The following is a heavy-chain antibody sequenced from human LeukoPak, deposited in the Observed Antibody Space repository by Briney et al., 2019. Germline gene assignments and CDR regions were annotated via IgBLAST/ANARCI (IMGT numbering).Heavy chain of an antibody. D-gene: IGHD3-10*01. CDR3: AKGSDRSGSYYLDY. CDR2: LSGSGAST. J-gene: IGHJ4*02. Sequence: GGSLRLPCAASAFTFGNYAMNWVRQAPGKGLEWVSGLSGSGASTYYADSVKGRFTISRDNSKNTLYPQMNRLRAGDTAVYYCAKGSDRSGSYYLDYWGQGTLVTVSS. CDR1: AFTFGNYA. V-gene: IGHV3-23*01.